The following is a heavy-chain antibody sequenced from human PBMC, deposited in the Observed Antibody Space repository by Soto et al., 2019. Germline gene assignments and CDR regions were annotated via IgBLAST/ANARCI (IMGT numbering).Heavy chain of an antibody. J-gene: IGHJ3*02. CDR1: GGYISGGYYS. CDR2: IYNSGST. Sequence: QLQLQESGSGLVKPSQTLSLTCAVSGGYISGGYYSWRWIRQPPGKGLECIGFIYNSGSTYYNSSLKSQVTISVDRSKNHFCLNVTSVTSGDTAVYYGVTYRKFFQIWGQGTKVTVSS. CDR3: VTYRKFFQI. V-gene: IGHV4-30-2*01.